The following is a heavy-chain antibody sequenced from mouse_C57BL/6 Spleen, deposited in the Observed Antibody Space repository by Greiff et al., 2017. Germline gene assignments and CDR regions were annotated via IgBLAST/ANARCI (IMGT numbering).Heavy chain of an antibody. J-gene: IGHJ1*03. CDR3: ARGYGSSYGYFDV. Sequence: QVQLQQSGPELVKPGASVKLSCKASGYTFTSYDINWVKQRPGQGLEWIGWIYPRDGSTKYNEKFKGKATWTVDTSSSTAYMELHSLTSEDSAVYFCARGYGSSYGYFDVWGTGTTVTVSS. D-gene: IGHD1-1*01. CDR1: GYTFTSYD. CDR2: IYPRDGST. V-gene: IGHV1-85*01.